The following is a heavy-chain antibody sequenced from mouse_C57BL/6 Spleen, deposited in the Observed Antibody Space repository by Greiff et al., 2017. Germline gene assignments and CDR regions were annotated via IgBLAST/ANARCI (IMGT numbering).Heavy chain of an antibody. CDR1: GFTFSSYT. CDR2: ISGGGGNT. J-gene: IGHJ2*01. D-gene: IGHD2-5*01. V-gene: IGHV5-9*01. CDR3: ARHNSNYGYFDY. Sequence: EVQGVESGGGLVKPGGSLKLSCAASGFTFSSYTMSWVRQTPEKRLEWVATISGGGGNTYYPDSVKGRFTISRDNAKNTLYLQMSSLRSEDAALYYCARHNSNYGYFDYWGQGTTLTVSS.